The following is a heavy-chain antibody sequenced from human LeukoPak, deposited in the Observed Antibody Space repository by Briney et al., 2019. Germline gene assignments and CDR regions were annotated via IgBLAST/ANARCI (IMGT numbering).Heavy chain of an antibody. CDR3: AREKDTAMQQGAFDI. CDR1: GYTFTSYY. Sequence: GASVKVSCKASGYTFTSYYMHWVRQAPGQGLEWMGIINPGASSTHYAQKFQGRMTMTRDTSTSIFYMELSSLRSEDTAVYHCAREKDTAMQQGAFDIWGQGAMVTVSS. D-gene: IGHD5-18*01. J-gene: IGHJ3*02. V-gene: IGHV1-46*01. CDR2: INPGASST.